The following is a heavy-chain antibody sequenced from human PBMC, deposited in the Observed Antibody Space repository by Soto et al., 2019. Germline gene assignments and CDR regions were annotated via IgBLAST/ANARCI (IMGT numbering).Heavy chain of an antibody. D-gene: IGHD3-10*01. CDR1: GYSFTGYW. V-gene: IGHV5-10-1*01. Sequence: PGESLKISCKGSGYSFTGYWISWVRQMPGKGLEWMGRIDPSDSYTNYSPSFQGHVTISADKSISTAYLQWSSLKASDTAMYYCARQLKGYYGSGSYYYCGMDVWGQGTTVTVSS. CDR3: ARQLKGYYGSGSYYYCGMDV. CDR2: IDPSDSYT. J-gene: IGHJ6*02.